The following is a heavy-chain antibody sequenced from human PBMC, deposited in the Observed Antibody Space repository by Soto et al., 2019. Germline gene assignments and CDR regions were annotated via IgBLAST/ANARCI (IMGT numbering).Heavy chain of an antibody. CDR1: GFTVSSKY. V-gene: IGHV3-53*01. J-gene: IGHJ4*02. Sequence: GGSLRLSCAASGFTVSSKYMSWVRQAPGKGLEWVSVIYSGGSTYYADSVKGRFTISRDNSKNTLYLQMNSLRAEDTAVYYCASASEKLLIQPKFDSWGQGTLVTVSS. CDR2: IYSGGST. CDR3: ASASEKLLIQPKFDS. D-gene: IGHD5-18*01.